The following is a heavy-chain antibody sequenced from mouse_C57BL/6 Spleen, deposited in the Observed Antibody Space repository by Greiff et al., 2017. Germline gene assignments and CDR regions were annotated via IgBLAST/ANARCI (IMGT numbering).Heavy chain of an antibody. CDR3: ARGITTVVEGPFDY. V-gene: IGHV1-55*01. CDR2: IYPGSGST. Sequence: QVQLKQPGAELVKPGASVKMSCKASGYTFTSYWITWVKQRPGQGLEWIGDIYPGSGSTNYNEKFKSKATLTVDTSSSTAYMQLSSLTSEDSAVYYCARGITTVVEGPFDYWGQGTTLTVSS. J-gene: IGHJ2*01. CDR1: GYTFTSYW. D-gene: IGHD1-1*01.